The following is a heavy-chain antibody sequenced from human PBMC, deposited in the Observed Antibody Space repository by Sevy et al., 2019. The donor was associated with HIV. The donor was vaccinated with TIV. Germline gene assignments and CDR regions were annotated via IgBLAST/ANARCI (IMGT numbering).Heavy chain of an antibody. Sequence: ASVKVSCKTTRYIFSDYNMHWVRQAPGQGLEWMALINPNSGVTIYAQKFRGRVSLTRDTSMSTAYMELSALTSDDTAVYYCVREDNNAPRTLLSFDIWGQGTMVTVSS. CDR1: RYIFSDYN. V-gene: IGHV1-2*06. J-gene: IGHJ3*02. CDR2: INPNSGVT. D-gene: IGHD1-20*01. CDR3: VREDNNAPRTLLSFDI.